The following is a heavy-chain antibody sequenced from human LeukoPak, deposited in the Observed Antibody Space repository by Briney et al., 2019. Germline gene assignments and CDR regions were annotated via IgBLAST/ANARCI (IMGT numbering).Heavy chain of an antibody. CDR1: GFTFSSYA. CDR3: AKDLDYGGNFHFDY. J-gene: IGHJ4*02. Sequence: GGSLRLSCAASGFTFSSYAMSWVRQAPGKGLEWVSAISGSGGSTYYADPVKGRFTISRDNSKNTLYLQMNSLRAEDTAVYYCAKDLDYGGNFHFDYWGQGTLVTVSS. V-gene: IGHV3-23*01. D-gene: IGHD4-23*01. CDR2: ISGSGGST.